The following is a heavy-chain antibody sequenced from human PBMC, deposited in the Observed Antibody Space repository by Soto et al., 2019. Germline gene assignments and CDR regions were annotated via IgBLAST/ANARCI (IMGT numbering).Heavy chain of an antibody. D-gene: IGHD5-18*01. V-gene: IGHV4-39*01. CDR3: ACPSDTAMVNGGFDY. Sequence: PSETLSLTCTVSGGSISSSSYYWGWLRQPPGKGLEWIGSIYYSGSTYYNPSLKSRVTISVDTSKNQFSLKLSSVTAADTAVYYFACPSDTAMVNGGFDYWRQGRLVNASS. CDR1: GGSISSSSYY. CDR2: IYYSGST. J-gene: IGHJ4*02.